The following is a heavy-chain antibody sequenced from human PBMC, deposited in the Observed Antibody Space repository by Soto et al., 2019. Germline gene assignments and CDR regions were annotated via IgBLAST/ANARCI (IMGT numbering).Heavy chain of an antibody. V-gene: IGHV1-2*04. CDR2: INPNSGGT. CDR1: GYTFTRYY. J-gene: IGHJ4*02. D-gene: IGHD6-13*01. Sequence: GASVKVSRQGSGYTFTRYYLHLGRQAPGQGLEWMGWINPNSGGTNYAQKFQGWVTMTRDTSISTAYMELSRLRSDDTAVYYCASSSLHGWQQLGNWGQGTLVTVSS. CDR3: ASSSLHGWQQLGN.